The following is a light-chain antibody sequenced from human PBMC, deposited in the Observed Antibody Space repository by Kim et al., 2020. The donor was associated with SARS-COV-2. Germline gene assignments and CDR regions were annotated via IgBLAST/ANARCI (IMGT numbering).Light chain of an antibody. J-gene: IGKJ4*01. CDR1: QSVSSN. Sequence: SPGERAPPSSRASQSVSSNLAWYQQKTSQAPRPLIYGASTRATGIPSRFSCSGLGTEFTLTISSLQSEDFAFYYCQQYNNWPRVTFGGGTKVDIK. CDR2: GAS. CDR3: QQYNNWPRVT. V-gene: IGKV3-15*01.